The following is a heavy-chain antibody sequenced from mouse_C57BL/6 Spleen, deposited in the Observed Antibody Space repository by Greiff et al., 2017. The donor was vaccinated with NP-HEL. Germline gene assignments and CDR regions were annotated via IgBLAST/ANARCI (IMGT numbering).Heavy chain of an antibody. J-gene: IGHJ2*01. V-gene: IGHV14-2*01. CDR3: FRITTVPPFDY. CDR2: IDPEDGDT. CDR1: GFNIKDYY. Sequence: EVKLVESGAELVKPGASVKLSCTASGFNIKDYYMHWVKQRTEQGLEWIGRIDPEDGDTKYAPKFQGKATITADTSSNTAYLQLSSLTSEDTAVYYCFRITTVPPFDYWGQGTTLTVSS. D-gene: IGHD1-1*01.